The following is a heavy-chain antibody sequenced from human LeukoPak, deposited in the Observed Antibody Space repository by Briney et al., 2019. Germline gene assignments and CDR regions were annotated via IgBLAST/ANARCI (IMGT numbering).Heavy chain of an antibody. V-gene: IGHV1-24*01. CDR2: FDPEDGET. CDR3: ATDRSDKITMVRGVPTPLFDP. Sequence: ASVKVSCKVSGYTLTELSMHWVRQAPGKGLEWMGGFDPEDGETIYAQKFQGRVTMTEDTSTDTAYMELSSLRSEDTAVYYCATDRSDKITMVRGVPTPLFDPWGQGTLVTASS. D-gene: IGHD3-10*01. CDR1: GYTLTELS. J-gene: IGHJ5*02.